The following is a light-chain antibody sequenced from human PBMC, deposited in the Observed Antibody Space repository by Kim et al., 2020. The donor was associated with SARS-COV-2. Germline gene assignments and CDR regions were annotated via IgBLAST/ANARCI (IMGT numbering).Light chain of an antibody. CDR1: QYVTRV. V-gene: IGKV1-5*01. Sequence: DIQMTQSPSTLSASVGDRVTITCRATQYVTRVLAWYQQKPGRAPKLLIYDASTLDRGVPSRFRGSGSGTEFTLTINSLQPDDFASYYCQHRQTFGQGTKVDIK. CDR2: DAS. J-gene: IGKJ1*01. CDR3: QHRQT.